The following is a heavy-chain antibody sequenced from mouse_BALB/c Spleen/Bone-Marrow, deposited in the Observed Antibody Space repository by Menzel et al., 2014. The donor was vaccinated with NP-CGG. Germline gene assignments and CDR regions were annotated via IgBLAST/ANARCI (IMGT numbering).Heavy chain of an antibody. Sequence: GSELVRPGASVKLSCKASGYTFTSYWMHWVKQRPGQGLEWIGNIYPGSASTNYDEKFKSKATLTVDTSSSTAYMQLSSLTSEDSAVYYCTREVRRYAMDYWGQGTSVTVSS. V-gene: IGHV1S22*01. CDR3: TREVRRYAMDY. J-gene: IGHJ4*01. CDR2: IYPGSAST. D-gene: IGHD2-14*01. CDR1: GYTFTSYW.